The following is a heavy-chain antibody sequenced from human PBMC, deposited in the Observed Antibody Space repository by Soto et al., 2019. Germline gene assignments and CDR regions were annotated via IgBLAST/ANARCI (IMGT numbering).Heavy chain of an antibody. CDR3: VKDESINWYSGHFRH. CDR2: INWNSGSI. J-gene: IGHJ1*01. Sequence: EVQLVESGGGLVQPGRSLRLSCAASGFTFDDYAMPWVRQVPGKGLEWVSGINWNSGSIGYADCVKGRFAISRDNAKNSLHLQMNSLRAEDTAFYYCVKDESINWYSGHFRHWGQGTLVTVSS. V-gene: IGHV3-9*01. D-gene: IGHD6-13*01. CDR1: GFTFDDYA.